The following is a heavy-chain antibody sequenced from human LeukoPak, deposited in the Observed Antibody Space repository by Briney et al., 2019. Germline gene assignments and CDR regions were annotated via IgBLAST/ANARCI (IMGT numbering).Heavy chain of an antibody. CDR1: GGSISSYY. J-gene: IGHJ5*02. CDR3: ARGTYYYGSGRGVNWFDP. D-gene: IGHD3-10*01. V-gene: IGHV4-4*07. Sequence: SETLSLTCTVSGGSISSYYWSWIRQPAGKGLEWIGRIYTSGSTNYNPSLKSRVTMSVDTSKNQFSLKLSSVTAADTAVYYCARGTYYYGSGRGVNWFDPWGQGTLVTVSS. CDR2: IYTSGST.